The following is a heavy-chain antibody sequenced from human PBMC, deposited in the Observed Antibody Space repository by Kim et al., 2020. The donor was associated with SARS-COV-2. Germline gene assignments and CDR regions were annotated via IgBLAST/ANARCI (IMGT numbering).Heavy chain of an antibody. J-gene: IGHJ6*02. Sequence: ASVKVSCKASGYTFTSYGISWVRQAPGQGLEWMGWISAYNGNTNYAQKLQGRVTMTTDTSTSTAYMELRSLRSDDTAVYYCARDGGGSYTYYYYGMDVWGQGTTVTVSS. CDR1: GYTFTSYG. V-gene: IGHV1-18*04. CDR3: ARDGGGSYTYYYYGMDV. D-gene: IGHD1-26*01. CDR2: ISAYNGNT.